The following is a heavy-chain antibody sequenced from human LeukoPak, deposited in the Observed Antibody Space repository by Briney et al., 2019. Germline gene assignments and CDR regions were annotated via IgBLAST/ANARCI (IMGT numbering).Heavy chain of an antibody. CDR3: ARDHSSWGESWIDY. CDR1: GGSTSSGSYY. J-gene: IGHJ4*02. CDR2: IYTSGST. D-gene: IGHD6-13*01. Sequence: TLSLTCTVSGGSTSSGSYYWSWIRQPAGKGLEWIGRIYTSGSTNYNPSLKSRVTISVDTSKNQFSLKLSSVTAADTAVYYCARDHSSWGESWIDYWGQGTLVTVSS. V-gene: IGHV4-61*02.